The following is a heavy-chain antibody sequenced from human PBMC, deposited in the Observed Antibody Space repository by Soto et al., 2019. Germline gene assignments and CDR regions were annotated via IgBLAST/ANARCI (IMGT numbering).Heavy chain of an antibody. Sequence: QVLLVQSGAEVKKPGASVRVSCKASGYTFATYAVHWVRQAPGQRLEWMGWINAGNANTKYSQKFQGRVSITRDTSATTAYMELSSLTSEDAAVYYCARWASGGWSGFMDVWGKGTTVTVSS. CDR2: INAGNANT. D-gene: IGHD6-19*01. CDR3: ARWASGGWSGFMDV. CDR1: GYTFATYA. J-gene: IGHJ6*03. V-gene: IGHV1-3*01.